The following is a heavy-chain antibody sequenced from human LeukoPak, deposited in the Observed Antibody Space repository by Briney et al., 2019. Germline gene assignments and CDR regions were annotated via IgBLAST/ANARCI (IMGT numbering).Heavy chain of an antibody. Sequence: ASVKVSCKASGYTFTGYCMHWVRQAPGQGLEWMGWINPNSGGTNYAQKFQGRVTMTRDTSISTAYMELSRLRSDDTAVYYCARVKMYYYGSGIFWFDPWGQGTLVTVSS. CDR1: GYTFTGYC. D-gene: IGHD3-10*01. CDR2: INPNSGGT. V-gene: IGHV1-2*02. J-gene: IGHJ5*02. CDR3: ARVKMYYYGSGIFWFDP.